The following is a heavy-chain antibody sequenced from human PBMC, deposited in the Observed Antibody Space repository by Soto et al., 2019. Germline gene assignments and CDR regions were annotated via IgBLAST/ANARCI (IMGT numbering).Heavy chain of an antibody. J-gene: IGHJ1*01. CDR1: GYTFTSYD. Sequence: QVQLVQSGAEVKKPGASVKVSCKASGYTFTSYDINWVRQATGQGLEWMGWMNPNSGNTGYAQKFQGRVTMTRNTSISTAYIELSSLRSEDTSVYYCARIGGSYPSEYFQHWGQGTLVTVSS. CDR3: ARIGGSYPSEYFQH. V-gene: IGHV1-8*01. D-gene: IGHD1-26*01. CDR2: MNPNSGNT.